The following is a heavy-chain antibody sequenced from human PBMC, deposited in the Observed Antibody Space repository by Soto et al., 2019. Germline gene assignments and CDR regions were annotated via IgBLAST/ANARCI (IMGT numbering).Heavy chain of an antibody. CDR2: IVVGSDNT. V-gene: IGHV1-58*02. D-gene: IGHD1-1*01. CDR1: GFTFTSSA. CDR3: AADPPDWTGTYDAFDV. J-gene: IGHJ3*01. Sequence: SVKVSCRASGFTFTSSAMQWVRQARGQRLEWIGWIVVGSDNTNYAQKFQERVTITRDMSTSTAYMELSSLRSEDTAVYYCAADPPDWTGTYDAFDVWGQGTMVTVS.